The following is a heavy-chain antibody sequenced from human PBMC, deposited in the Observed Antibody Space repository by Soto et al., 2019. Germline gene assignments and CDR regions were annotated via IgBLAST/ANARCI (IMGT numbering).Heavy chain of an antibody. CDR1: GGSFSGYY. CDR2: GNHSGTT. Sequence: SETLSLTCAVYGGSFSGYYWTWIRQSPEKGLEWIGEGNHSGTTYYNPSRKTRVTISVHTPKNQYSLKRSSVTAADKAVYYCARGIGYCSSINCYSSRRLSFDSWGQGTLVTVSS. CDR3: ARGIGYCSSINCYSSRRLSFDS. J-gene: IGHJ4*02. V-gene: IGHV4-34*01. D-gene: IGHD2-2*01.